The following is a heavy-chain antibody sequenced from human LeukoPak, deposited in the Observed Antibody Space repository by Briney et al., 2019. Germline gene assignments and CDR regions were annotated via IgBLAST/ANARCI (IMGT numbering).Heavy chain of an antibody. Sequence: GESLKISCKGSGYSFTSYWIGWVRQMPGKGLEWMGIIYPGDSDTRYSPSFQGQVTISADKSISTAYLQWSGLKASDTAMYYCARRIDAAGTFYYHYGMDVWGQGTTVTVSS. CDR1: GYSFTSYW. J-gene: IGHJ6*02. D-gene: IGHD6-13*01. CDR3: ARRIDAAGTFYYHYGMDV. V-gene: IGHV5-51*01. CDR2: IYPGDSDT.